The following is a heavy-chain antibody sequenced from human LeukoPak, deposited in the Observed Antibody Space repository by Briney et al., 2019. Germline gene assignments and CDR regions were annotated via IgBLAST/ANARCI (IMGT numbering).Heavy chain of an antibody. CDR1: GFTFSSYG. D-gene: IGHD6-19*01. CDR3: SHTSIYSSGWYVAFDI. CDR2: IRYDRSNK. Sequence: GGSLRLSCAASGFTFSSYGMHWVRQAPGKGLEWVAFIRYDRSNKYYADSVKGRFTISRDNYKNTLYLQMNSLSAEDTVLYYCSHTSIYSSGWYVAFDIWGQGTMVTVSS. V-gene: IGHV3-30*02. J-gene: IGHJ3*02.